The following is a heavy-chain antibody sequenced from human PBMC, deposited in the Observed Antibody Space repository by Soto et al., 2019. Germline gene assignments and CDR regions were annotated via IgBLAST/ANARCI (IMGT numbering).Heavy chain of an antibody. CDR3: ARVRLLGSGYYGMDV. D-gene: IGHD2-15*01. Sequence: TLSLTCTVSGGSISSYYWSWIRQPPGKGLEWTGYMYYSGSTNYNPSLKSRVTISVDTSKNQFSLKLSSVTAADTAVYYCARVRLLGSGYYGMDVWGQGTTVTVSS. V-gene: IGHV4-59*01. CDR1: GGSISSYY. J-gene: IGHJ6*02. CDR2: MYYSGST.